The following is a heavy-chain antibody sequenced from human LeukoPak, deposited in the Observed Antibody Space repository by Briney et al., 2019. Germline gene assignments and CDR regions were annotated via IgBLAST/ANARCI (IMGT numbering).Heavy chain of an antibody. CDR2: IYYSGST. V-gene: IGHV4-39*07. Sequence: PSETLSLTCTVSGGSISSSSYYWGWIRQPPGKGLEWIGSIYYSGSTYYNPSLKSRVTISVDTSKNQFSLKLSSVTAADTAVYYCARDLSSIAAGRYYYYGMDVWGQGTTVTVSS. J-gene: IGHJ6*02. CDR1: GGSISSSSYY. CDR3: ARDLSSIAAGRYYYYGMDV. D-gene: IGHD6-13*01.